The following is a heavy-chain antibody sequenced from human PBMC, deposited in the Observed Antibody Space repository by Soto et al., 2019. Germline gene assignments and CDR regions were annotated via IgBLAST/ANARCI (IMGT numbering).Heavy chain of an antibody. J-gene: IGHJ4*02. CDR1: GGSISSSSYY. Sequence: QLQESGPGLVKPSETLSLTCTVSGGSISSSSYYWGWIRQPPGKGLEWIGSIYYSGSTYYNPSLKSRVTISVDTSKNQFSLKLSSVTAADTAVYYCASLHYDMLTGRDYWGQGTLVTVSS. D-gene: IGHD3-9*01. CDR3: ASLHYDMLTGRDY. V-gene: IGHV4-39*01. CDR2: IYYSGST.